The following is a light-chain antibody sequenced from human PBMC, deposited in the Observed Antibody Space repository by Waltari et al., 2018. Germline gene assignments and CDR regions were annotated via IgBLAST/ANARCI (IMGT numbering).Light chain of an antibody. V-gene: IGLV2-14*01. CDR3: CSYANSRTVI. CDR2: EVT. Sequence: QSALTQPASVSGSPGQSITISCTGTNSDVGGFNYVSWYQQHPGKAPKLVIYEVTHRPSGASYRFSGSKSGNTASLTISGLQAEDEADYYCCSYANSRTVIFGGGTKLTVL. J-gene: IGLJ2*01. CDR1: NSDVGGFNY.